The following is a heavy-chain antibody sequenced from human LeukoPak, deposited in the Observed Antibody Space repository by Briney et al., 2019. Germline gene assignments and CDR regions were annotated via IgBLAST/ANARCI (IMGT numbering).Heavy chain of an antibody. CDR1: GGSISSSSYY. CDR3: ARDTLNYYDSSGYLDY. Sequence: PSETLSLTCTVSGGSISSSSYYWGWIRQPPGKGLEWIGSIYYSGSTYYNPSLKSRVTISVDTSKNQFSLKLSSVTAADTAVYYCARDTLNYYDSSGYLDYWGQGTLVTVSS. V-gene: IGHV4-39*07. J-gene: IGHJ4*02. D-gene: IGHD3-22*01. CDR2: IYYSGST.